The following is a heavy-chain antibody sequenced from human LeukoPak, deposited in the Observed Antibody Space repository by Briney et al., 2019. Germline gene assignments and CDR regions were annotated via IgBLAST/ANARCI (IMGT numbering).Heavy chain of an antibody. Sequence: SRPTLVNPTQTLTLTCTFSGFSLITSGVGVGWVRQPPGRALELLALIYWNDDKRYSPSLRTRLTLNKDTSKNQVVLTMADMDPLDTATYYCARRPKEIWGSYDNWGQGTLVTVSS. J-gene: IGHJ4*02. V-gene: IGHV2-5*01. CDR2: IYWNDDK. CDR1: GFSLITSGVG. D-gene: IGHD3-16*01. CDR3: ARRPKEIWGSYDN.